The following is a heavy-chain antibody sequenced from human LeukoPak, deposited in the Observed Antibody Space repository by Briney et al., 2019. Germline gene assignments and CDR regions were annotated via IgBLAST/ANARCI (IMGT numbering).Heavy chain of an antibody. CDR1: GGTFSSYA. CDR2: IIPIFGTA. D-gene: IGHD2-15*01. V-gene: IGHV1-69*06. Sequence: ASVKVSCKASGGTFSSYAISWVRQAPGQGLEWMGGIIPIFGTANYAQKFQGRVTMTEDTCTDTAYMELSSLRSEDTAVYYCATHSTRLGYCSGGSCYGGLNWFDPWGQGTLVTVSS. J-gene: IGHJ5*02. CDR3: ATHSTRLGYCSGGSCYGGLNWFDP.